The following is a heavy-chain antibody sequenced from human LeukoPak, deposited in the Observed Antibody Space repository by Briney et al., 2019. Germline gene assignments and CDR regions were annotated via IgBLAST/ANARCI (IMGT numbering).Heavy chain of an antibody. CDR3: ARGGYYYDGSGYRAPRHFDC. V-gene: IGHV4-59*01. Sequence: KTSETLSLTCTVSGGSISSYYWSWIRQPPGKGLEWIGYIDYSGNTNYNPSLKSRVTISVDTSKNQFSLKLSSVTAADTAVYYCARGGYYYDGSGYRAPRHFDCWGQGTPVTVSS. J-gene: IGHJ4*02. CDR1: GGSISSYY. CDR2: IDYSGNT. D-gene: IGHD3-22*01.